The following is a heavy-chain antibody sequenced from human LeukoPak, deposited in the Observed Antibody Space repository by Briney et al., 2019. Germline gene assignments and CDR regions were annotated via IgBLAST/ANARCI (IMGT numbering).Heavy chain of an antibody. V-gene: IGHV3-30-3*01. J-gene: IGHJ4*02. D-gene: IGHD2-2*01. Sequence: GGSLRLSCAASGFTFSSYAMHWVRQAPGKGLEWVAVISYDGSNKYYADSVKGRFTISRDNSKNTLYLQMNSLRAEDTAVYYCARPGLVVPAAMGYYFDYWGQGTLVTVSS. CDR3: ARPGLVVPAAMGYYFDY. CDR1: GFTFSSYA. CDR2: ISYDGSNK.